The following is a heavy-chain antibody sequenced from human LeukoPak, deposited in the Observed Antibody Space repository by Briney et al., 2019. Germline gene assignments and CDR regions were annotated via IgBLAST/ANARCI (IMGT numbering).Heavy chain of an antibody. CDR1: GYTFTGYY. CDR3: AKEGTTMVRGVIMRTNDFDY. CDR2: INPHSGGT. V-gene: IGHV1-2*02. Sequence: ASVKVSCKASGYTFTGYYMHWVRQAPGQGLEWMGWINPHSGGTNYAPKFQGRVSMTRDTSISTAYMELSRLRSDDTAVYYCAKEGTTMVRGVIMRTNDFDYWGQGTLVTVSS. J-gene: IGHJ4*02. D-gene: IGHD3-10*01.